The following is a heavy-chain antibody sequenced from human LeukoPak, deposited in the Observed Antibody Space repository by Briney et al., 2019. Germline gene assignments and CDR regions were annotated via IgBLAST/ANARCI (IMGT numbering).Heavy chain of an antibody. CDR3: ATWLDPSDYMDV. Sequence: ASVKVSCKVSGYTLTELSMHWVRQAPGKGLEWVGGFDPEDGETIYAQKFQGRVTMTEDTSTDTAYMELSSLRSEDTAVYYCATWLDPSDYMDVWGKGTTVTVSS. V-gene: IGHV1-24*01. CDR2: FDPEDGET. CDR1: GYTLTELS. D-gene: IGHD6-19*01. J-gene: IGHJ6*03.